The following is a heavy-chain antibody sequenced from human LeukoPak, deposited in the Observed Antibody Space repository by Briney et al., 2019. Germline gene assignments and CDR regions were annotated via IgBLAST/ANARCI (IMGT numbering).Heavy chain of an antibody. J-gene: IGHJ6*02. CDR1: GFTFSSYG. CDR2: ISYDGSNK. V-gene: IGHV3-30*18. Sequence: GGSLRLSCEASGFTFSSYGMHWVRQAPGKGLEWVAVISYDGSNKYYADSVKGRFTISRDNSKNTLYLQMNSLRAEDTAVYYCAKTGIVGATGVFYGMDVWGQGTTVTVSS. CDR3: AKTGIVGATGVFYGMDV. D-gene: IGHD1-26*01.